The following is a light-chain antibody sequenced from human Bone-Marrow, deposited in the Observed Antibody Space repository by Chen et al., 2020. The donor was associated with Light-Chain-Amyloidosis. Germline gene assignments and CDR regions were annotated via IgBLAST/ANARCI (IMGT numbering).Light chain of an antibody. CDR3: QSYDRKLDVV. CDR1: SSNIGAGYD. J-gene: IGLJ2*01. CDR2: ANT. V-gene: IGLV1-40*01. Sequence: QSVLTQRPSVSGAPGQRVTISCTGTSSNIGAGYDVHWYQQLPGAAPKLLISANTNRPAGVPDRFSGSTSGTSASLAITGLQADDEADYYCQSYDRKLDVVFGGGTKVTVL.